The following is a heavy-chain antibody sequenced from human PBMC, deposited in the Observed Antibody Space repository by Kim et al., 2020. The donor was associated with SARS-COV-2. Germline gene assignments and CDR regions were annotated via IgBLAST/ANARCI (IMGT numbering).Heavy chain of an antibody. CDR1: GGSISSYY. V-gene: IGHV4-59*08. CDR2: IYYSGST. CDR3: ARRAGYCSSTSCYRGGYYYYMDV. D-gene: IGHD2-2*02. Sequence: SETLSLTCTVSGGSISSYYWSWIRQPPGKGLEWIGYIYYSGSTNYNPSLKSRVTISVDTSKNQFSLKLSSVTAADTAVYYCARRAGYCSSTSCYRGGYYYYMDVWGKGTTVTVSS. J-gene: IGHJ6*03.